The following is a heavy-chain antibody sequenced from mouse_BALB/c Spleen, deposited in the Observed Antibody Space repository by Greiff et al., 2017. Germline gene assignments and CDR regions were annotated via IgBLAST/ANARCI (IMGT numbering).Heavy chain of an antibody. CDR2: IRSKSNNYAT. D-gene: IGHD2-10*01. CDR1: GFTFNTYA. CDR3: VRHGAYYGNLFDV. J-gene: IGHJ1*01. V-gene: IGHV10-1*02. Sequence: EVHLVESGGGLVQPKGSLKLSCAASGFTFNTYAMNWVRQAPGKGLEWVARIRSKSNNYATYYADSVKDRFTISRDDSQSMLYLQMNNLKTEDTAMYYCVRHGAYYGNLFDVWGAGTTVTVSS.